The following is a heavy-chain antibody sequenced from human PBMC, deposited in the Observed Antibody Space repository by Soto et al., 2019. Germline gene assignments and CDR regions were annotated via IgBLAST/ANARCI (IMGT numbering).Heavy chain of an antibody. V-gene: IGHV4-59*01. J-gene: IGHJ4*02. CDR3: ARVYAYYFDF. D-gene: IGHD2-8*01. Sequence: SQMLPLTCTVSGGYIRSYYWSWIRQPPGKGLEWIGYIYYSGSTNYNPSLKSRVTISADTSKNQFSLKLSSVTAADTAVYYCARVYAYYFDFWGQGTLVTVSS. CDR1: GGYIRSYY. CDR2: IYYSGST.